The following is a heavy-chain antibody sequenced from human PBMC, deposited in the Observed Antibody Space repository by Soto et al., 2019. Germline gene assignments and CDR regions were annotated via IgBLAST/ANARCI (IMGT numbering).Heavy chain of an antibody. CDR1: GASFNIYY. D-gene: IGHD3-10*01. J-gene: IGHJ4*02. V-gene: IGHV4-59*01. Sequence: NPSETLSLTCSFSGASFNIYYWGWVRQPPGKGLEWIGYITPSGSSNYNPSLKSRVTMSIDAPMKQFSLSLTSVTAADTAVYFCARDPGTGEYFDHWSQGTLVTVSS. CDR3: ARDPGTGEYFDH. CDR2: ITPSGSS.